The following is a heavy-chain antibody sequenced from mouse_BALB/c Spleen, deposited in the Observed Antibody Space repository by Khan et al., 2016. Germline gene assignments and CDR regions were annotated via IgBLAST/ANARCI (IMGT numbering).Heavy chain of an antibody. CDR1: GFTFSSYG. J-gene: IGHJ2*01. CDR2: INSNGGST. Sequence: EVELVESGGGLVQPGGSLKLSCAASGFTFSSYGMSWVRQTPDKRLELVATINSNGGSTYYPDSVKGRFTISRDKAKNTLYLQMSSLKSEDTAMYYCARGGFYYGLDYWGQGTTLTVSS. D-gene: IGHD1-2*01. CDR3: ARGGFYYGLDY. V-gene: IGHV5-6-3*01.